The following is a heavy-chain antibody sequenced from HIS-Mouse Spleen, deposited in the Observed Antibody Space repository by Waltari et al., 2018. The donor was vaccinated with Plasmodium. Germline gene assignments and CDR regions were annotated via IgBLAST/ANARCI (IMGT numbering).Heavy chain of an antibody. D-gene: IGHD6-19*01. V-gene: IGHV4-34*01. CDR3: ARGPGYSSGWYYFDY. J-gene: IGHJ4*02. Sequence: QVQLQQWGAGLLKPSEPLSLTCAVYGGSFSGYYGSWIRQPPGTGLEWIGEINHSGSTNYNPSLKSRVTISVDTSKNQFSLKLSSVTAADTAVYYCARGPGYSSGWYYFDYWGQGTLVTVSS. CDR1: GGSFSGYY. CDR2: INHSGST.